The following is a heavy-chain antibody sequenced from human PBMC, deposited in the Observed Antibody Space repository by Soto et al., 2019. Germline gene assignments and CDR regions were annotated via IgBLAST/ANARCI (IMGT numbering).Heavy chain of an antibody. J-gene: IGHJ4*02. D-gene: IGHD2-15*01. CDR3: ARDRCSGGSCYSGHDY. Sequence: VASVKVSCKASGYTFTSYAMHWVRQAPGQRLEWMGWINAGNGNTKYSQKFQGRVTITRDTSASTAYMELSSLRSEDTAVYYCARDRCSGGSCYSGHDYWGQGTLVTVSS. V-gene: IGHV1-3*01. CDR2: INAGNGNT. CDR1: GYTFTSYA.